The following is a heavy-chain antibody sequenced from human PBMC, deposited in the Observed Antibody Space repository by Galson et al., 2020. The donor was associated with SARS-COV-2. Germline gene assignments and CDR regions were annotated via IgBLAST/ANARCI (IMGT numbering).Heavy chain of an antibody. CDR3: LREGDYICPDY. J-gene: IGHJ4*02. CDR1: GFTDGSRW. D-gene: IGHD3-10*01. V-gene: IGHV3-53*01. CDR2: INPAEDR. Sequence: GESLKISCAAYGFTDGSRWISWVRQAPGKGLERVSLINPAEDRFYADSIKGRFTISRDSSTNTVFLQMNSLSAEDTVVYYCLREGDYICPDYWGQGTLVTVSS.